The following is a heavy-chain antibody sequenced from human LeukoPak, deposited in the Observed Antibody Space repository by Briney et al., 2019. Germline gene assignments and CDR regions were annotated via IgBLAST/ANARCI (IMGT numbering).Heavy chain of an antibody. CDR2: ISSSSNYI. J-gene: IGHJ5*02. CDR1: GFTFSSYS. V-gene: IGHV3-21*01. Sequence: KPGGSLRLSCAASGFTFSSYSMNWVRQAPGKGLEWVSSISSSSNYIYYADSVKGRFTISRDNAKNSLYLQMNSPRAEDTAVYYCARSSGYNDRGLNWLDPWGRGTLVTVSS. D-gene: IGHD5-12*01. CDR3: ARSSGYNDRGLNWLDP.